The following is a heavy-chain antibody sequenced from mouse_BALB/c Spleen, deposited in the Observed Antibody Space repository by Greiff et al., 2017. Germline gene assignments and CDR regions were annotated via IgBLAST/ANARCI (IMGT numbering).Heavy chain of an antibody. J-gene: IGHJ2*01. CDR2: LRNKANGYTT. Sequence: EVKLVESGGGLVQPGGSLRLSCATSGFTFTDYYMSWVRQPPGKVLEWLGFLRNKANGYTTEYSASVKGRFTISRDNSQSILYLQMNTLRAEDSATYYYARDDGVTTGGHYFDYWGQGTTLTGSS. CDR1: GFTFTDYY. CDR3: ARDDGVTTGGHYFDY. D-gene: IGHD2-2*01. V-gene: IGHV7-3*02.